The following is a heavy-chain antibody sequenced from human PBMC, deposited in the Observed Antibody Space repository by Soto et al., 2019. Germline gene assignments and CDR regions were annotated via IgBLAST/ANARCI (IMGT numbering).Heavy chain of an antibody. V-gene: IGHV3-23*01. CDR1: GFTFSSYA. D-gene: IGHD4-17*01. CDR2: ISGSGGST. CDR3: ASAPRGNGDFPLWFY. J-gene: IGHJ4*02. Sequence: EVQLLESGGGLVQPGGSLRLSCAASGFTFSSYAMSWVRQAPGKGLEWVSAISGSGGSTYYADSVKGRFTISRDNSKNTLYLQMNSLRAEDTAVYYCASAPRGNGDFPLWFYWGQGTLVTVSS.